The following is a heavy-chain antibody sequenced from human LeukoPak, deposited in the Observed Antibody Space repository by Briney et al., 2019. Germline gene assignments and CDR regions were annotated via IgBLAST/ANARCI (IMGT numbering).Heavy chain of an antibody. CDR2: IWYDGSNK. V-gene: IGHV3-33*06. J-gene: IGHJ5*02. CDR3: AKDPGVVVAATGWFDP. CDR1: GFTFSSYG. D-gene: IGHD2-15*01. Sequence: GGSLRLSCAASGFTFSSYGMHWVRQAPAKGLAWVAVIWYDGSNKYYADSVKGRFTISRDNSKKTLYLQMNGLRAEDRAVYYCAKDPGVVVAATGWFDPWGQGTLVTVSS.